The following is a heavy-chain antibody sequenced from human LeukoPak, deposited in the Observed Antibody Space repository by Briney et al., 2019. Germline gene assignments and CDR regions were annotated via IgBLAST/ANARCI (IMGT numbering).Heavy chain of an antibody. CDR1: GFTFSSYS. J-gene: IGHJ3*02. D-gene: IGHD3-10*01. CDR2: ISSSSSYI. Sequence: GGSLRLSCAASGFTFSSYSMNWVRQAPGKGLEWVSSISSSSSYIYYADSVKGRFTISRDNAKNSLYLQMNSLRAEDTAVYYCARAPGDDASDIWGQGTMVTVSS. CDR3: ARAPGDDASDI. V-gene: IGHV3-21*01.